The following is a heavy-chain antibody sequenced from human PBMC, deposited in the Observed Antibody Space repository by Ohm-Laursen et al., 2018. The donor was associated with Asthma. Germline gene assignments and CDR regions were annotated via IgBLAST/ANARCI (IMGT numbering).Heavy chain of an antibody. Sequence: QTLSLTCAVSGGSISSGGYSWSWIRQPPGKGLEWIGYIYHSGSTYYNPSLKSRVTISVDRSKNQFSLKLSSVTAADTAVYYCARGRSSTGAGREYFDYWGQGTLVTVSS. CDR1: GGSISSGGYS. V-gene: IGHV4-30-2*01. D-gene: IGHD6-13*01. CDR2: IYHSGST. J-gene: IGHJ4*02. CDR3: ARGRSSTGAGREYFDY.